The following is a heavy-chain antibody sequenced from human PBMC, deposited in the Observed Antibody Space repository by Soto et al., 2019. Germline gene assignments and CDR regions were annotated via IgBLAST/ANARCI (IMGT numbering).Heavy chain of an antibody. J-gene: IGHJ4*02. V-gene: IGHV1-3*01. CDR1: GYTFTSYA. CDR2: INAGNGNT. CDR3: ARDVLRGSDF. Sequence: QVQLVQSGAEVKKPGASVKVSCKASGYTFTSYAMHWVRQAPGQRLEWMGWINAGNGNTKYSQKFQDRVTITRDTSASTAYMELSSLRSEDTAVYYCARDVLRGSDFWGQGTLVTVSS. D-gene: IGHD3-10*01.